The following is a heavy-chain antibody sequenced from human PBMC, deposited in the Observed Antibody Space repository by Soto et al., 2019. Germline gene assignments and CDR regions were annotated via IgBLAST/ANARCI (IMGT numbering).Heavy chain of an antibody. D-gene: IGHD3-16*01. CDR1: GVSMSDYY. Sequence: SETLCVTCSFSGVSMSDYYGSWIRQSPGKGLEHIGYLHYSGSDNYNPSLKSRVTISIDRSKNQFSLKMSSMTAADTAIYYCARSGHIFAGVIWGQGIMVTVSS. CDR3: ARSGHIFAGVI. V-gene: IGHV4-59*01. J-gene: IGHJ4*02. CDR2: LHYSGSD.